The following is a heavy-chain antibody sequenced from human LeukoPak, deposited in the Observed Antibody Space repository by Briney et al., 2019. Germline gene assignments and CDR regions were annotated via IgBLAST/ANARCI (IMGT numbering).Heavy chain of an antibody. J-gene: IGHJ4*02. CDR3: AKSAPKGITGTTVVFDY. CDR2: ISGSGGST. Sequence: GGSLRLSCAASGFTFSSYAMSWVRQAPGKGLEWVSAISGSGGSTYYAGSVKGRFTISRDNSKNTLYLQMNSLRAEDTAVYYCAKSAPKGITGTTVVFDYWGQGTLVTVSS. V-gene: IGHV3-23*01. D-gene: IGHD1-7*01. CDR1: GFTFSSYA.